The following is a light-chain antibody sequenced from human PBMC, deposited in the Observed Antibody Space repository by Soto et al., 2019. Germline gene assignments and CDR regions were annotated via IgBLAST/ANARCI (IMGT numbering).Light chain of an antibody. J-gene: IGKJ5*01. CDR1: QSVSSN. V-gene: IGKV3-15*01. CDR3: QQHGNWPPIT. CDR2: GAS. Sequence: EIVMTQSPATLSVSPGDSAALSYWASQSVSSNVAWYQQRPGQAPRLLIYGASTRATGIPARFSGSGSGTEFTLTITSLQSEDFGVYYCQQHGNWPPITFGQGTRLEIK.